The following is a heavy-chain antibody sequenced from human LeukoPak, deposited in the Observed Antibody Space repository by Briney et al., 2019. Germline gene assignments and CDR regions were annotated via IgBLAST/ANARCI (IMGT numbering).Heavy chain of an antibody. CDR1: GGTFSSYA. V-gene: IGHV1-69*04. CDR2: IIPIFGIA. D-gene: IGHD4-17*01. Sequence: SVKVSCKASGGTFSSYAISWVRQAPGQGLEWMGRIIPIFGIANYAQKFQGRVTITADKSTSTAYMELSSLRSEDTAVYYCARDKGDYKYYYYGMDVWGQGTTVTVSS. CDR3: ARDKGDYKYYYYGMDV. J-gene: IGHJ6*02.